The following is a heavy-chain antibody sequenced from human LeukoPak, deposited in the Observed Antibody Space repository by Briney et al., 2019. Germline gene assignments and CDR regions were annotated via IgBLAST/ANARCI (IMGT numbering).Heavy chain of an antibody. CDR1: GGTFSSYA. J-gene: IGHJ4*02. V-gene: IGHV1-69*04. Sequence: SVKVSCKASGGTFSSYAISWVRQAPGQGLEWMGRIIPILGIANYAQKFQGRVTITADKSTSTAYMELSSLRSEDTVVYYCAIEYYYGSGSYYNHFDYWGQGTLVTVSS. CDR2: IIPILGIA. CDR3: AIEYYYGSGSYYNHFDY. D-gene: IGHD3-10*01.